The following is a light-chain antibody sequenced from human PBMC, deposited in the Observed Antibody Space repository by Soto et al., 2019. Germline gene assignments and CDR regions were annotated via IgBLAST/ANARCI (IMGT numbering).Light chain of an antibody. V-gene: IGKV3-20*01. CDR1: QSVSSNY. CDR3: QPYGSPPRT. J-gene: IGKJ1*01. Sequence: EIVLTQSPGTLSLSPGERATLSCRASQSVSSNYLAWYQQKPGQAPRPLIYGASSRATGIPDRVSGSGAGPASSLTNSTLESEDFAVYYRQPYGSPPRTFGQANKEDIK. CDR2: GAS.